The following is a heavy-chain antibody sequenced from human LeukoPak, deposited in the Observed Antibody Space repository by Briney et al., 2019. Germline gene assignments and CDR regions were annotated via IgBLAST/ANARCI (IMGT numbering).Heavy chain of an antibody. V-gene: IGHV3-23*01. CDR3: AKVHLPYGDYLYY. J-gene: IGHJ4*02. CDR2: ISGSGGST. D-gene: IGHD4-17*01. Sequence: PGGSLRLSCAASGFTFTNYAMSWVRQAPGKGLEWVSAISGSGGSTYYADSVKGRFTISRDNSKNTLYLQMNSLRAEDTAVYYCAKVHLPYGDYLYYWGQGTLVTVSS. CDR1: GFTFTNYA.